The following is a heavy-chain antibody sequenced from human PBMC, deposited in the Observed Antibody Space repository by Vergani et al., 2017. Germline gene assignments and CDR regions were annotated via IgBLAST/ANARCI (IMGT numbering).Heavy chain of an antibody. J-gene: IGHJ6*02. CDR1: GFTFSDYY. CDR3: ARPYEGWFGELSPRAPYYYYGMDV. Sequence: QVQLVESGGGLVKPGGSLRLSCAASGFTFSDYYMSWIRQAPGKGLEWVSYISSSSSYTNYADSVKGRFTISRDNAKNSLYLQMNSLRAEDTAVYYCARPYEGWFGELSPRAPYYYYGMDVWGQGTTVTVSS. V-gene: IGHV3-11*05. CDR2: ISSSSSYT. D-gene: IGHD3-10*01.